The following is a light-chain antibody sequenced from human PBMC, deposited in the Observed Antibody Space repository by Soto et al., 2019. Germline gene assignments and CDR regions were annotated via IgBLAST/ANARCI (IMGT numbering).Light chain of an antibody. J-gene: IGLJ1*01. Sequence: QSALTQPPSASGSPGQSVTISCTGTSSDVGDYNYVSWYQQHPGKAPKLMIYEVSKRPSGVPDRFSGSKSGNTASLTVSGLXAEDEADYYCSSYAGSNIHYVFGTGTKVTV. CDR1: SSDVGDYNY. CDR3: SSYAGSNIHYV. CDR2: EVS. V-gene: IGLV2-8*01.